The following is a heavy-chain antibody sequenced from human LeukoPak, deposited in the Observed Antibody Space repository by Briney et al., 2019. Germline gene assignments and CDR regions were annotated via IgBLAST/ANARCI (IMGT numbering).Heavy chain of an antibody. CDR1: GFTVSSIH. CDR2: TYTGGNS. CDR3: AKERGISYTYEFDY. D-gene: IGHD3-16*01. J-gene: IGHJ4*02. Sequence: GGSLRLSCAASGFTVSSIHMVWVRQAPGKGLEWVSVTYTGGNSYYADSVKGRFIISRDISKNTLYLQTSSLRAEDTAIYYCAKERGISYTYEFDYWGQGALVTVSS. V-gene: IGHV3-53*01.